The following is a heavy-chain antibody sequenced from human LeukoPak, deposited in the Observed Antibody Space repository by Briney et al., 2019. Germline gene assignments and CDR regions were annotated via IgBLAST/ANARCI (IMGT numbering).Heavy chain of an antibody. CDR3: AREAIDIVVVVAAHDAFDI. CDR1: GFTFSGYW. J-gene: IGHJ3*02. Sequence: GGSLRLSCAASGFTFSGYWMSWVRQAPGKGLEWVANIKQDGSEKYYVDSVKGRFTISRDNAKNSLYLQMNSLRAEDTAVYYCAREAIDIVVVVAAHDAFDIWGQGTMVTVSS. V-gene: IGHV3-7*01. D-gene: IGHD2-15*01. CDR2: IKQDGSEK.